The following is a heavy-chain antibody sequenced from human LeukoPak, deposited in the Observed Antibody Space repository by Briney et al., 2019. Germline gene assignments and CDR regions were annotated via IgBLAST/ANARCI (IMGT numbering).Heavy chain of an antibody. V-gene: IGHV3-23*01. Sequence: GGSLRLSCAASGFSFNTYAMSWVRQAPGQGLEWVSAISGSGKTYYPDSVKGRFTISRDNSKNTLFLLMNGLRAEDTAVYYCAKERDAKGYFDYWGQGTLVTVSS. CDR3: AKERDAKGYFDY. CDR1: GFSFNTYA. J-gene: IGHJ4*02. CDR2: ISGSGKT.